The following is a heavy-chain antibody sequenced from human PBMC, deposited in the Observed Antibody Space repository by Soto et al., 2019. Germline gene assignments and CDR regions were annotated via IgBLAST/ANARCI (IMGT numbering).Heavy chain of an antibody. CDR3: AREGPSGMDV. Sequence: GGSLRLSCAASVFTVSSYWMSWVRQAPGKGLEWVANIKQDGSEKYYVDSVKGRFTISRDNAKNSLYLQMNSLRAEDTAVYYCAREGPSGMDVWGQGTTVTVSS. CDR1: VFTVSSYW. CDR2: IKQDGSEK. J-gene: IGHJ6*02. V-gene: IGHV3-7*01.